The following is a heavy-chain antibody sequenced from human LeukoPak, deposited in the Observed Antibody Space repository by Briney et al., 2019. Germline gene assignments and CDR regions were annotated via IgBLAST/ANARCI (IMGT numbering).Heavy chain of an antibody. V-gene: IGHV4-39*01. CDR1: GGSISSTSYY. CDR2: ISYRGNT. Sequence: SETLSLTCTVSGGSISSTSYYWTWIRQPPGKGLEWIGSISYRGNTYYNPSLKSRVTISVDTSKNQFSLKLSSVTAADTAVYYCARRQTPDYWGQGTLVTVSS. J-gene: IGHJ4*02. CDR3: ARRQTPDY. D-gene: IGHD2-15*01.